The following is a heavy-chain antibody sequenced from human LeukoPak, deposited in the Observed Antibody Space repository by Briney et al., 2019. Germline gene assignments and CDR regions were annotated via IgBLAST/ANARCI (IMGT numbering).Heavy chain of an antibody. D-gene: IGHD3-22*01. J-gene: IGHJ4*02. Sequence: GGSLRLSCVASGFTFHNYYMSWVRQAPGKGLEWVANINQDGSVRYYVDSVKGRFTISRDNAKNSLYLQMNSLRVDDAAVYYCARVPTLSYYYDSSGYCDYWGQGTLVTVSS. CDR1: GFTFHNYY. V-gene: IGHV3-7*03. CDR3: ARVPTLSYYYDSSGYCDY. CDR2: INQDGSVR.